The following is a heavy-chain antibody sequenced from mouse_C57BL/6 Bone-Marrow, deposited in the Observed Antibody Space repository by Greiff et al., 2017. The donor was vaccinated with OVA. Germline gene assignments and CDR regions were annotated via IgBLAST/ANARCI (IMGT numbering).Heavy chain of an antibody. CDR1: GYTFTSYW. J-gene: IGHJ2*02. Sequence: QVQLQQPGAELVKPGASVKLSCKASGYTFTSYWMHWVKQRPGQGLEWIGMIHPNSGSTNYNEKFKSKATLTVDKSSSTAYMQLSSLTSEDSAVYYCARTKYCGSSPWYFDYWGKGTSLTVPS. V-gene: IGHV1-64*01. CDR2: IHPNSGST. D-gene: IGHD1-1*01. CDR3: ARTKYCGSSPWYFDY.